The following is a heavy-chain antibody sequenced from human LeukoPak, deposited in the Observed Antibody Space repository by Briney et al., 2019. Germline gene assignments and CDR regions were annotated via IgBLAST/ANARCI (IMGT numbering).Heavy chain of an antibody. CDR3: ARDGIAARLGWFDP. V-gene: IGHV4-59*01. Sequence: PSETLSLTCTVSGGSISSYYWSWIRQPPGKGLEWIGYIYYSGSTNYNPSLKSRVTISVDTSKNQFSLKLSSVTAADTAVYYCARDGIAARLGWFDPWGQGTLVTVSS. CDR1: GGSISSYY. CDR2: IYYSGST. D-gene: IGHD6-6*01. J-gene: IGHJ5*02.